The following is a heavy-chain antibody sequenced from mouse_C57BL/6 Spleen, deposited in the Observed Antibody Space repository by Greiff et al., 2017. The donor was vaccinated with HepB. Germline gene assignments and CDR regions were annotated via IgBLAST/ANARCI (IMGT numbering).Heavy chain of an antibody. CDR1: GYAFTNYL. CDR2: INPGSGGT. J-gene: IGHJ3*01. CDR3: ARSYDYEPWFAY. Sequence: QVQLQQSGAELVRPGTSVKVSCKASGYAFTNYLIEWVKQRPGQGLEWIGVINPGSGGTNYNEKFKGKATLTADKSSSTAYMQLSSLTSEDSAVYFCARSYDYEPWFAYWGQGTLVTVSA. D-gene: IGHD2-4*01. V-gene: IGHV1-54*01.